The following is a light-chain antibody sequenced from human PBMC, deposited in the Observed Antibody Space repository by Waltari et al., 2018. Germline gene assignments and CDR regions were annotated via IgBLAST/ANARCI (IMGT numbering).Light chain of an antibody. V-gene: IGKV1-39*01. CDR1: QAIRDC. J-gene: IGKJ5*01. Sequence: DIQMTQSPSSLSSSVGDRVAITCRASQAIRDCLNWYQQRPGKGPQVLIYAASTLVNGVPSRFSGSGSGTEFTLTIRSLQPEDFATYYCQQTYTIPITFGQGTRLDI. CDR2: AAS. CDR3: QQTYTIPIT.